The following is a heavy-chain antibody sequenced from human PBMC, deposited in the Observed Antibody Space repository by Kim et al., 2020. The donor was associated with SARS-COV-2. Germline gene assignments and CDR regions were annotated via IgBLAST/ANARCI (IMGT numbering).Heavy chain of an antibody. V-gene: IGHV3-23*01. CDR3: AKSLGVPAAMNYDWYYFDY. Sequence: GGSLRLSCAASGFTFSSYAMSWVRQAPGKGLEWVSAISGSGGSTYYADSVKGRFTISRDNSKNTLYLQMNSLRAEDTAVYYCAKSLGVPAAMNYDWYYFDYWGQGTLVTVSS. D-gene: IGHD2-2*01. CDR1: GFTFSSYA. CDR2: ISGSGGST. J-gene: IGHJ4*02.